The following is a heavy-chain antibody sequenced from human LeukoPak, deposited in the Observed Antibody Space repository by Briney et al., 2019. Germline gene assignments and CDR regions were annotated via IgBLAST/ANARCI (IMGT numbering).Heavy chain of an antibody. Sequence: GGSLRLSCAASGFTFSSYSMNWVRQAPGKGLEWVSYISSSSSTIYYADSVKGRFTISRDNAKNSLYLQMNSLRAEDTAVYYCARALPQLRFLEWLFDYWGQGTLVTVSS. V-gene: IGHV3-48*01. CDR2: ISSSSSTI. CDR1: GFTFSSYS. CDR3: ARALPQLRFLEWLFDY. J-gene: IGHJ4*02. D-gene: IGHD3-3*01.